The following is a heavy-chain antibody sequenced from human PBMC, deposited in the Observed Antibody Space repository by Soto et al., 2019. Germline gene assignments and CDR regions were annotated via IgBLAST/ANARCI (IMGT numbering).Heavy chain of an antibody. CDR3: ATDGAAGSVMEV. CDR1: GFTFSTYG. Sequence: EMQLVEAGGGLFKPEGCLIIACAASGFTFSTYGMNWVRQATGKGLEWVSSISSGSEYIYYADSLKGRITRSRDNARNSRSLQLNSLRAEDTAVYSCATDGAAGSVMEVW. CDR2: ISSGSEYI. J-gene: IGHJ6*03. V-gene: IGHV3-21*01. D-gene: IGHD6-13*01.